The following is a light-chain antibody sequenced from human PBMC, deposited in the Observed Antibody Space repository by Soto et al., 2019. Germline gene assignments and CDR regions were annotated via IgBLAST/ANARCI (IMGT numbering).Light chain of an antibody. V-gene: IGLV2-23*01. CDR3: CSYAISGTYV. Sequence: QSVLTQPASVSGSPGQSITISCTGTSSEVGSYNLFSWYQQHPGKALKLMIYEGSKRPSGISSRFSGSKSGNTASLTIFCLQAEDEADFYCCSYAISGTYVFGTGTKVTV. J-gene: IGLJ1*01. CDR2: EGS. CDR1: SSEVGSYNL.